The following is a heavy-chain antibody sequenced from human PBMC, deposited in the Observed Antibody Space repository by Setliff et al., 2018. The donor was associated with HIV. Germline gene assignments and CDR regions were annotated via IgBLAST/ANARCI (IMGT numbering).Heavy chain of an antibody. Sequence: ASVKVSCKASGYTFTSYDINWVRQATGQGLEWMGWMNPNSGNTGYAQKFQGRVTITRSTSISTAYMDLSSLRSEDTAVYYCAKDWGLGEGPDYWGQGTLVTVSS. CDR2: MNPNSGNT. V-gene: IGHV1-8*03. CDR1: GYTFTSYD. D-gene: IGHD3-16*01. CDR3: AKDWGLGEGPDY. J-gene: IGHJ4*02.